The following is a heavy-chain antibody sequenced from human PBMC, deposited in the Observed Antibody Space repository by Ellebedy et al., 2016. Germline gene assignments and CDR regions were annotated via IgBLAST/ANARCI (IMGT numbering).Heavy chain of an antibody. J-gene: IGHJ4*02. V-gene: IGHV3-64*04. Sequence: GESLKISXSASGFTFSSYAMHWVRQAPGKGLEYVSAISSNGGSTYYADSVKGRFTISRDNSKNTLYLQMNSLRAEDTAVYYCVRSYGDPVPGGFDYWGQGTLVTVSS. CDR3: VRSYGDPVPGGFDY. D-gene: IGHD4-17*01. CDR2: ISSNGGST. CDR1: GFTFSSYA.